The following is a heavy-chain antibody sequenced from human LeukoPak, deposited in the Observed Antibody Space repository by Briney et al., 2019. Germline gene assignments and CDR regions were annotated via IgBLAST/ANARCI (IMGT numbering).Heavy chain of an antibody. CDR2: IYSGGST. CDR3: ARDIAVAGRRDY. Sequence: GCSLTLSCPPSGFTVSSNYLSWVRQAPAKGLEWVSVIYSGGSTYYAHSVKDRFTISRDNSKNKLYLQMNRLRAEDTAVYYCARDIAVAGRRDYWGQGTLVTVSS. J-gene: IGHJ4*02. V-gene: IGHV3-53*01. CDR1: GFTVSSNY. D-gene: IGHD6-19*01.